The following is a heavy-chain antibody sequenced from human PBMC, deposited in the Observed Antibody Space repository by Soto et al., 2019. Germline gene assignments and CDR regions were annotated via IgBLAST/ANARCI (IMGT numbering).Heavy chain of an antibody. CDR3: AKDRCGGSCYYYYYGMDV. CDR1: GFTFSSYG. V-gene: IGHV3-30*18. J-gene: IGHJ6*02. D-gene: IGHD2-15*01. CDR2: ISYDGSNK. Sequence: GGSLRLSCAASGFTFSSYGMHWVRQAPGKGLEWVAVISYDGSNKYYADSVKGRFTISRDNSKNTLYLQMNSLRAEDTAVYYCAKDRCGGSCYYYYYGMDVWGQGTTVTVSS.